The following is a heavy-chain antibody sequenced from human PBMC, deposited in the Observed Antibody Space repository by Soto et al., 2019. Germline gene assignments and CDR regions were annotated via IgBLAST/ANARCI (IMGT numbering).Heavy chain of an antibody. Sequence: SESLSLTCAVSGGSISSSNWWSWVRQPPGKGLEWIGEIYHSGSTNYNPSLKSRVTISVDKSKNQFSLKLSSVTAADTAVYYCARDYYGSGSPNWFDPWGQGTLVTVSS. CDR1: GGSISSSNW. D-gene: IGHD3-10*01. CDR3: ARDYYGSGSPNWFDP. V-gene: IGHV4-4*02. CDR2: IYHSGST. J-gene: IGHJ5*02.